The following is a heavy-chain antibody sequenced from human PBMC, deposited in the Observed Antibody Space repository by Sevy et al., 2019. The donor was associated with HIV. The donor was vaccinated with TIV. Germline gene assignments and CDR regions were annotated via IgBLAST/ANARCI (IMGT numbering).Heavy chain of an antibody. J-gene: IGHJ5*02. V-gene: IGHV6-1*01. CDR3: AREDAGVDGSGSYYKDNWFDP. Sequence: KQSQTLSLTCAISGDSVSSNSAAWNWIRQSPSGGLEWLGRTYYRSKWCNDYAVSVKSRITINPDTSKNQFSLQLNSVTPEDTAVYYCAREDAGVDGSGSYYKDNWFDPWGQGTLVTVSS. CDR2: TYYRSKWCN. D-gene: IGHD3-10*01. CDR1: GDSVSSNSAA.